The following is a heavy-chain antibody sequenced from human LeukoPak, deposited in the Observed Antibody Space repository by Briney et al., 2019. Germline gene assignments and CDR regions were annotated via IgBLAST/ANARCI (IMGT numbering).Heavy chain of an antibody. CDR3: ARFSLSGANDY. J-gene: IGHJ4*02. CDR2: IYPGDSDT. V-gene: IGHV5-51*01. D-gene: IGHD1-26*01. CDR1: GYSFTNHW. Sequence: GESLKISCKGSGYSFTNHWIGGVRQMPGKGLEWMGIIYPGDSDTRYSPSLQGQVTLSAAKSITTAYLQWSSLKASDTAMYYCARFSLSGANDYWGQGTLVTVSS.